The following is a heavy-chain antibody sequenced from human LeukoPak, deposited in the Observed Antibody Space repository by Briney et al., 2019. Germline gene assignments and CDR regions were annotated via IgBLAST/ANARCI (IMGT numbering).Heavy chain of an antibody. J-gene: IGHJ4*02. CDR2: INPNSGGT. Sequence: APVWVSCTASRYTFTAYHMHWVRQAPGQGREWMGWINPNSGGTNYSQNFQGRGTITSDTSTSTAYMDLNRLTPDDTVVYYCARDAYCGGEWALPGGDYWGQGTLVTVSS. CDR3: ARDAYCGGEWALPGGDY. CDR1: RYTFTAYH. V-gene: IGHV1-2*01. D-gene: IGHD2-21*01.